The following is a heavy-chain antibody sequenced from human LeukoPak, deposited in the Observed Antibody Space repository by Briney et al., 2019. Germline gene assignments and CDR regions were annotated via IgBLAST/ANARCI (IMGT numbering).Heavy chain of an antibody. J-gene: IGHJ4*02. Sequence: ASETLSLTCTVSGGSISSSTYYWGWIRQPPGKGLEWIGTIYYSGTTYYNPSLKSRLTISVDTSKNQFSLKLSSVTAADTAVYYCVRGSTLRHYQYWGQGTLVTVSS. V-gene: IGHV4-39*01. CDR2: IYYSGTT. D-gene: IGHD3-16*01. CDR3: VRGSTLRHYQY. CDR1: GGSISSSTYY.